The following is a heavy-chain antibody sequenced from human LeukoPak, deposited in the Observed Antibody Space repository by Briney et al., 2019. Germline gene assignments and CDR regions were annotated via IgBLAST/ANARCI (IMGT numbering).Heavy chain of an antibody. CDR1: GFTVSSNS. D-gene: IGHD3-9*01. Sequence: GGSLRLSCTVSGFTVSSNSMSWVRQAPGKGLEWVSFIYSDNTHYSDSVKGRFTISRDNSKNTLYLQMNSLRAEDTAVYYCAKGDILTGYYQWYFDYWGQGTLVTVSS. J-gene: IGHJ4*02. CDR2: IYSDNT. V-gene: IGHV3-53*01. CDR3: AKGDILTGYYQWYFDY.